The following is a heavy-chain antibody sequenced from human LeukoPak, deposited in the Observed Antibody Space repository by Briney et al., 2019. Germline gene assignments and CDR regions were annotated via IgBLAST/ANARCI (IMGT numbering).Heavy chain of an antibody. J-gene: IGHJ4*02. CDR3: ARDPGSFYGGNSAFDY. CDR1: GYTFTSYG. V-gene: IGHV1-18*01. D-gene: IGHD4-23*01. Sequence: ASVKVSCKASGYTFTSYGISWVRQAPGQGLEWMGWISAYNGNTNYAQKLQGRVTMTTDTSTSTAYMELRSLRSDDTAVYYCARDPGSFYGGNSAFDYWGQGTLVTVSS. CDR2: ISAYNGNT.